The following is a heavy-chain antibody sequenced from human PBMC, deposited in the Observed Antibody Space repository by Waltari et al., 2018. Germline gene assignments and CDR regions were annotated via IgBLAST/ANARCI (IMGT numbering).Heavy chain of an antibody. CDR3: ARGPIVELKTTVTYDY. CDR1: VGSFSCYY. D-gene: IGHD4-4*01. Sequence: QVQLQPWGAGLLKPSQTLSLTSAVYVGSFSCYYWIWIRQPPGNGLEWIGEINHSGSTNYNPSLKSRVTISVDTSKNQFSLKLSSVTAADTAVYYCARGPIVELKTTVTYDYWGQGTLVTVSS. V-gene: IGHV4-34*01. CDR2: INHSGST. J-gene: IGHJ4*02.